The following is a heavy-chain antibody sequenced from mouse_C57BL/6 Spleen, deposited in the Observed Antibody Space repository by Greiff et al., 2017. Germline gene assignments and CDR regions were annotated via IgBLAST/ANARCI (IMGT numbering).Heavy chain of an antibody. CDR1: GYTFTDYE. D-gene: IGHD3-3*01. CDR2: IDPETGGT. J-gene: IGHJ1*03. V-gene: IGHV1-15*01. Sequence: QVQLQQSGAELVRPGASVTLSCKASGYTFTDYEMHWVKQTPVHGLEWIGAIDPETGGTAYNQKFKGKAILTADKSSSTAYMELRSLTSEDSAVYYCTRGRPWYFDVWGTGTTVTVSS. CDR3: TRGRPWYFDV.